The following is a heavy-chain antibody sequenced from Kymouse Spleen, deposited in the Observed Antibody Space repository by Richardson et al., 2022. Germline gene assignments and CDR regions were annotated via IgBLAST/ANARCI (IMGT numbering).Heavy chain of an antibody. V-gene: IGHV3-48*02. CDR1: GFTFSSYS. Sequence: EVQLVESGGGLVQPGGSLRLSCAASGFTFSSYSMNWVRQAPGKGLEWVSYISSSSSTIYYADSVKGRFTISRDNAKNSLYLQMNSLRDEDTAVYYCARGDYSNYVVYYYGMDVWGQGTTVTVSS. CDR2: ISSSSSTI. J-gene: IGHJ6*02. CDR3: ARGDYSNYVVYYYGMDV. D-gene: IGHD4-11,IGHD4-11*01.